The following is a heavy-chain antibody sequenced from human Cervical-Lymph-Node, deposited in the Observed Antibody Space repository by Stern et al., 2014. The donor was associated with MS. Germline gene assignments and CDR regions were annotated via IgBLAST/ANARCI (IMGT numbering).Heavy chain of an antibody. Sequence: QVQLVQSGAEVKKPGASVKVSCKASGYTFTSYAMHWVRQAPGQRLEWMGWINAGNGNTKYSQKFQGRVTITRDTSASTAYMELSSLRSEDTAVYYCAREGADILTGYSSFDPWGQGTLVTVSS. V-gene: IGHV1-3*01. D-gene: IGHD3-9*01. J-gene: IGHJ5*02. CDR3: AREGADILTGYSSFDP. CDR2: INAGNGNT. CDR1: GYTFTSYA.